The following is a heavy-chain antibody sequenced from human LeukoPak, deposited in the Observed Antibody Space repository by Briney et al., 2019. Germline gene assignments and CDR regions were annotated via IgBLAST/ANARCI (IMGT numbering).Heavy chain of an antibody. CDR2: INHSGST. V-gene: IGHV4-34*01. Sequence: SETLSLTCAVYGGSSSGYYWSWIRQPPGKGLEWIGEINHSGSTNYNPSLKSRVTISVDTSKNQLSLKLSSVTAADTAVYYCARGRGYYYDSSGYYYAPYFDYWGQGTLVTVSS. CDR1: GGSSSGYY. D-gene: IGHD3-22*01. CDR3: ARGRGYYYDSSGYYYAPYFDY. J-gene: IGHJ4*02.